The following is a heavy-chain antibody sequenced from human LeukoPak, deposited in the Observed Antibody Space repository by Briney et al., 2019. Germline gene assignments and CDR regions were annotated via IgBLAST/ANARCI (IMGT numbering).Heavy chain of an antibody. CDR2: IYPGDSDT. Sequence: GESLKISCKGSGYSFTSYWIGWVRQMPGRGLEWMGIIYPGDSDTRYSPSFQGQVTISADKSISTAYLQWSSLKASDTAMYYCARVESPDSYYDSSGAWGQGTLVTVSS. J-gene: IGHJ5*02. D-gene: IGHD3-22*01. V-gene: IGHV5-51*01. CDR3: ARVESPDSYYDSSGA. CDR1: GYSFTSYW.